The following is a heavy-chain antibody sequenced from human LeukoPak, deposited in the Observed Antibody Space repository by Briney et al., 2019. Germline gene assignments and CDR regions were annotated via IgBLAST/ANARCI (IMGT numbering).Heavy chain of an antibody. Sequence: GESLKISCKGAGYTFTNYWIGWVRQIPGKGLEWMGVIYPGDSHTRYSPSFQGQGTISADKSISTAFLQWNSLKASDTGIYYCTRSPDIDILTGYSRYYFDYWGQGTLVTVSS. CDR1: GYTFTNYW. D-gene: IGHD3-9*01. CDR3: TRSPDIDILTGYSRYYFDY. V-gene: IGHV5-51*01. CDR2: IYPGDSHT. J-gene: IGHJ4*02.